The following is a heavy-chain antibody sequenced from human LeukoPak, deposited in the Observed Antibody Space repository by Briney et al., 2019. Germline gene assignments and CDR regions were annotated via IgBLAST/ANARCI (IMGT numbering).Heavy chain of an antibody. V-gene: IGHV3-66*01. Sequence: GGSLRLSCAASGFTVSSNYMSWVRQAPGKGLEWVSVIYSGGSTYYADSVEGRFTISRDNSKNTLYLQMNSLRAEDTAVYYCARALVGATPEALCYWGQGTLVTVSS. CDR2: IYSGGST. CDR1: GFTVSSNY. J-gene: IGHJ4*02. CDR3: ARALVGATPEALCY. D-gene: IGHD1-26*01.